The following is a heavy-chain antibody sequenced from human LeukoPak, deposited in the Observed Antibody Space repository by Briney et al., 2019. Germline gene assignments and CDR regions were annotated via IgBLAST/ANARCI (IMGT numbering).Heavy chain of an antibody. V-gene: IGHV4-4*02. D-gene: IGHD3-22*01. J-gene: IGHJ4*02. Sequence: GSLRLSCAASGFTFSSYWMSWVRQAPGKGLEWIGRIYYGGITYYNPSLKSRVTISVDTSKNQFSLRLSSVTAADTAVYYCARDTSGFYSGYWGQGTLVTVSS. CDR2: IYYGGIT. CDR1: GFTFSSYW. CDR3: ARDTSGFYSGY.